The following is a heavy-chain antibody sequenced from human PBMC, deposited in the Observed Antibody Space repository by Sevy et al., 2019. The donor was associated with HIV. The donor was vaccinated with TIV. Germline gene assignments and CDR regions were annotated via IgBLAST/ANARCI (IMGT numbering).Heavy chain of an antibody. J-gene: IGHJ4*02. CDR3: ARDHLQGPYDY. V-gene: IGHV3-23*01. CDR1: GFTFSSYA. CDR2: ISGGGGSK. Sequence: GGSLRLSCAASGFTFSSYAMSWVRQAPGKGLEWVSAISGGGGSKYYPDSVKGRFTISGDNSKNSVYLQMNSLRAEDTAVYYCARDHLQGPYDYWGQGTLVTVSS.